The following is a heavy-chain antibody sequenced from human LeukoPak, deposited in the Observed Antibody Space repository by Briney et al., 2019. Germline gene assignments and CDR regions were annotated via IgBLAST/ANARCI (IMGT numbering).Heavy chain of an antibody. CDR2: IYRGGGT. Sequence: GGSLRLSCAASGFTVSSNYMSWVRQAPGKGLEWVSVIYRGGGTYYADSVKGRFTISRDNAKNSLYLQMNSLRAEDTAVYYCARVGGYSYGFFDYWGQGTLVTVSS. V-gene: IGHV3-53*01. CDR1: GFTVSSNY. D-gene: IGHD5-18*01. CDR3: ARVGGYSYGFFDY. J-gene: IGHJ4*02.